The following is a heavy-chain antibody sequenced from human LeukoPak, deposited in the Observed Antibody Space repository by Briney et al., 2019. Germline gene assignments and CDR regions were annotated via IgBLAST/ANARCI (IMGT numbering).Heavy chain of an antibody. Sequence: GGSLRLSCAASGLTFSSHAMNWVRQAPGKGLEGVSGISSSGSGGSIQYADSVMGRFTISRDNSKNTLHLQMNSLRAEDTGIYYCAKEKTGWSGVIDSWGQGTQVTVSS. V-gene: IGHV3-23*01. J-gene: IGHJ4*02. CDR1: GLTFSSHA. D-gene: IGHD6-19*01. CDR2: ISSSGSGGSI. CDR3: AKEKTGWSGVIDS.